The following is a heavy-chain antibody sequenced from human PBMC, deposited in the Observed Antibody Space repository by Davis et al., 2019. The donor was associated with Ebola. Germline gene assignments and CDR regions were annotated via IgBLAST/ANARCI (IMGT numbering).Heavy chain of an antibody. Sequence: PGGSLRLSCAASGFTFSSYWMTWVRQAPGKGLEWVANIKHDGSERYYVDSVKGRFTISRDNARNSLYLQMNSLRAEDTAVYYCARDGGSSSSMGAFDVWGHGTLVAVSS. CDR2: IKHDGSER. CDR3: ARDGGSSSSMGAFDV. D-gene: IGHD6-6*01. V-gene: IGHV3-7*01. CDR1: GFTFSSYW. J-gene: IGHJ3*01.